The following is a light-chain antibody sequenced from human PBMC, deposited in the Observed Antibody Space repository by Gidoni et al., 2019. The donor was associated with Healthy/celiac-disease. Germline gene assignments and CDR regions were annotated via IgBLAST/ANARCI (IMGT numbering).Light chain of an antibody. CDR1: SSDVGGYNY. CDR3: SSYTISSPLV. V-gene: IGLV2-14*03. J-gene: IGLJ2*01. Sequence: QSALTQPASVSGSPGQSITISCTGTSSDVGGYNYVSWYQQHPGKAPTLMIYDVSTRPAGVSNRFSGSKSGNTASLTISGLQAEDEADYYCSSYTISSPLVFGGGTKLTVL. CDR2: DVS.